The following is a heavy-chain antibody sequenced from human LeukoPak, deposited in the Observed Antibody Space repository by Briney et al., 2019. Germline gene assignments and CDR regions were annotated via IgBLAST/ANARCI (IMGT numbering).Heavy chain of an antibody. Sequence: GGSLRLSCAASGFTFSSYAMSWVRQAPGKGLEWVANIKQDGSEKYYVDSVKGRFTISRDNAKNSLYLQMNSLRAEDTAVYYCARGEGGFGYWGQGTLVTVSS. CDR3: ARGEGGFGY. J-gene: IGHJ4*02. CDR2: IKQDGSEK. CDR1: GFTFSSYA. V-gene: IGHV3-7*03. D-gene: IGHD1-26*01.